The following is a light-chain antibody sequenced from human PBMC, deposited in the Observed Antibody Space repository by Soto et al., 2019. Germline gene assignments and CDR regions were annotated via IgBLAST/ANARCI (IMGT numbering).Light chain of an antibody. CDR3: TSYTSRNTLV. CDR2: EVS. J-gene: IGLJ2*01. Sequence: QSVLTRPASVSGSPGQSITISCTGTSSDVGADDYVSWYQQHPGKVPKLVIYEVSNRPSGVSNRFSGSKSGNTASLTVSGLQADDEADYYCTSYTSRNTLVFGGGTKLTVL. CDR1: SSDVGADDY. V-gene: IGLV2-14*01.